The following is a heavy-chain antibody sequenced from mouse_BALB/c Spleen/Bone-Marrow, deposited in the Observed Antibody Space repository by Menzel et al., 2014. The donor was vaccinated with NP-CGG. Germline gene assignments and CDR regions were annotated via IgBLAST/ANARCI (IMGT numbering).Heavy chain of an antibody. Sequence: VQLQQSGAELARPGASVKLSCKASGYTFTSYWMQWVKQKPGQGLEWIGAIYPGDGDTRHTQKFKGKATLTADKSSSTDYMQLSSLASEDSAVCYCARCYYAMDYWGQGTSVTVSS. CDR2: IYPGDGDT. V-gene: IGHV1-87*01. CDR3: ARCYYAMDY. J-gene: IGHJ4*01. CDR1: GYTFTSYW.